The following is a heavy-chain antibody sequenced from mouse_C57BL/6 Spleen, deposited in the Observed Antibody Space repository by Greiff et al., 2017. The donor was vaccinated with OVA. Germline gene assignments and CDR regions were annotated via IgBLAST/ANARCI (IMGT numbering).Heavy chain of an antibody. J-gene: IGHJ4*01. V-gene: IGHV3-6*01. CDR3: ARDSPDYGSRRDYAMDY. CDR2: ISYDGSN. CDR1: GYSITSGYY. Sequence: EVQLKESGPGLVKPSQSLSLTCSVTGYSITSGYYWNWIRQFPGNKLEWMGYISYDGSNNYNPSLKNRITITRDTSTNQYFLKLNSVTTEDTATYYCARDSPDYGSRRDYAMDYWGQGTSVTVSS. D-gene: IGHD1-1*01.